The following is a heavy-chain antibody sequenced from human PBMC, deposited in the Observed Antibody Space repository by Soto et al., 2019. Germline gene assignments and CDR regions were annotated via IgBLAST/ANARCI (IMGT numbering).Heavy chain of an antibody. CDR2: IYYSGST. J-gene: IGHJ5*02. CDR3: AREWGRYCSGGSCYLSWFDP. Sequence: PSETLSLTCTVSGGSISSGGYYWSWIRQHPGKGLEWIGYIYYSGSTYYSPSLKSRVTISVDTSKNQFSLKLSSVTAADTAVYYCAREWGRYCSGGSCYLSWFDPWGQGTLVTVSS. V-gene: IGHV4-31*03. D-gene: IGHD2-15*01. CDR1: GGSISSGGYY.